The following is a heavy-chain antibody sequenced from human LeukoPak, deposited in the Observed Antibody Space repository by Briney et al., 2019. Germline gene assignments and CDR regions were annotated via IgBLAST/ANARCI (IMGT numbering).Heavy chain of an antibody. CDR1: GGTFSSYA. CDR2: IIPIFGTA. CDR3: ARSSDYGSGSFFDY. J-gene: IGHJ4*02. D-gene: IGHD3-10*01. V-gene: IGHV1-69*06. Sequence: GSSVKVSCMASGGTFSSYAISWVRQAPGQGLEWMGGIIPIFGTANYAQKFQGRVTITADKSTSTAYMELSSLRSEDTAVYHCARSSDYGSGSFFDYWGQGTLVTVSS.